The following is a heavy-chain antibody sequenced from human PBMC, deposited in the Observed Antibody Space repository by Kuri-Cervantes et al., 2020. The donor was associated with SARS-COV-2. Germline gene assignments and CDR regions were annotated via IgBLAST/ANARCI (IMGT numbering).Heavy chain of an antibody. V-gene: IGHV3-48*02. D-gene: IGHD3-9*01. CDR1: GFTFSSYS. Sequence: GESLKISCAASGFTFSSYSMNWVRQAPGKGLEWVSYISSSSSTIYYADSVKGRFTISRDNAKNSLYLQMNSLRDEDTAVYYCARTYYDILTGYCPFDYRGQGTLVTVSS. J-gene: IGHJ4*02. CDR2: ISSSSSTI. CDR3: ARTYYDILTGYCPFDY.